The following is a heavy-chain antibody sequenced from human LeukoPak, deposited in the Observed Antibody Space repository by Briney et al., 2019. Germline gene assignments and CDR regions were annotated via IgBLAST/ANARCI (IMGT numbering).Heavy chain of an antibody. J-gene: IGHJ4*02. D-gene: IGHD6-19*01. CDR3: ATGWAGVSSGWFFDY. Sequence: ASVKVSCKASGYTLTELSMHWVRQAPGKGLEWMGGFDPEDGETIYAQKFQGRVTMTEDTSTDTAYMELSSLRSEDTAVYYCATGWAGVSSGWFFDYWGQGTLVTVSS. CDR1: GYTLTELS. CDR2: FDPEDGET. V-gene: IGHV1-24*01.